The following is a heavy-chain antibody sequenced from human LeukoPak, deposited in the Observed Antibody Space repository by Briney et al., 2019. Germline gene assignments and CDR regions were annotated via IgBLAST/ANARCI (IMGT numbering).Heavy chain of an antibody. CDR1: GFTFSSYS. J-gene: IGHJ4*02. CDR2: ISSSSSYI. CDR3: ARGCGGDCYPPDY. Sequence: GGSLRLSCAASGFTFSSYSMNWVRQAPGKGLEWVSSISSSSSYIYYADSVEGRFTISRDNAKNSLYLQMNSLRAEDTAVYYCARGCGGDCYPPDYWGQGTLVTVSS. V-gene: IGHV3-21*01. D-gene: IGHD2-21*02.